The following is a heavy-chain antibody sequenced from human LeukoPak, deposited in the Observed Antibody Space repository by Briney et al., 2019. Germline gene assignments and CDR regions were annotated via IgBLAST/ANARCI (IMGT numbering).Heavy chain of an antibody. Sequence: PGGSLRLSCAASGFTFSNYAMTWVRQAPGQGLEWVSTIGGGGVSTYYADSVKGRFTISRDNSKNMLYLQMNSLRAEDTAIYYCAKAPRGYNWCFDLWGRGTLLTVSS. CDR3: AKAPRGYNWCFDL. V-gene: IGHV3-23*01. CDR2: IGGGGVST. CDR1: GFTFSNYA. J-gene: IGHJ2*01. D-gene: IGHD5-18*01.